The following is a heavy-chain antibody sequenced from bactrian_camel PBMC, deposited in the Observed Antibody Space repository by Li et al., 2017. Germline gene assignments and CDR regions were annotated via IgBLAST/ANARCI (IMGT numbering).Heavy chain of an antibody. Sequence: HVQLVESGGGTVQTGGSLRLSCKTSRYFLNLFCLGWFRQAPGKGREVVATISGRGDVYYADSVKGRFTFSRDDAKNTLYLQMNKLKIEDTALYYSAMSAVGDTNPDRGYADWGQGTQVTVS. CDR2: ISGRGDV. J-gene: IGHJ4*01. CDR3: AMSAVGDTNPDRGYAD. CDR1: RYFLNLFC. V-gene: IGHV3S53*01. D-gene: IGHD3*01.